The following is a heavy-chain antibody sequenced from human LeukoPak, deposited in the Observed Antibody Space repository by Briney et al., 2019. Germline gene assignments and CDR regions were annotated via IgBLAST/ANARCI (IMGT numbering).Heavy chain of an antibody. J-gene: IGHJ5*02. CDR2: IYTSGST. Sequence: PSETLSLTCTVSGGSISSGSYYWSWIRQPAGKGLEWIGRIYTSGSTNYNPSLKSRVTISVDTSKNQFSLKLSSVTAADTAVYYCARDGSGVLWFGELLPNWFDPWGQGTLVTVSS. V-gene: IGHV4-61*02. D-gene: IGHD3-10*01. CDR3: ARDGSGVLWFGELLPNWFDP. CDR1: GGSISSGSYY.